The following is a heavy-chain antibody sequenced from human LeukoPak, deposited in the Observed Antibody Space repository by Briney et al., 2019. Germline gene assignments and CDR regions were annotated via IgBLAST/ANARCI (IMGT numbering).Heavy chain of an antibody. CDR3: ARHLKPHSYYGSGSYYL. V-gene: IGHV4-39*01. D-gene: IGHD3-10*01. Sequence: SETLSLTCTVSGGSISSSSYYWGWIRQPPGKGLEWIGSIYYSGSTCYNPSLKSRVTISVDTSKNQFSLKLSSVTAADTAVYYCARHLKPHSYYGSGSYYLWGQGTLVTVSS. CDR1: GGSISSSSYY. J-gene: IGHJ5*02. CDR2: IYYSGST.